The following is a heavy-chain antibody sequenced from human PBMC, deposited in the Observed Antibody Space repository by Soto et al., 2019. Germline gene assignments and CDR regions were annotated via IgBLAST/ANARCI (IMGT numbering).Heavy chain of an antibody. D-gene: IGHD2-8*02. CDR3: AKDISHVWSFDY. J-gene: IGHJ4*02. V-gene: IGHV3-9*01. CDR1: EGTFDDHG. CDR2: ISWNSGSV. Sequence: PGGSLRLPCAAAEGTFDDHGRRWVRQAPGKGLQWVSGISWNSGSVGYADSVKGRFTIPRDNAKNSLSLQMNNVRAEDTALYYCAKDISHVWSFDYWGQGTLVTVSS.